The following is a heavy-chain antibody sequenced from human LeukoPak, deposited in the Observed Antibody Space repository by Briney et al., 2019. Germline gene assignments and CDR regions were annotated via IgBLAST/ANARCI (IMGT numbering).Heavy chain of an antibody. CDR2: ISHSGST. V-gene: IGHV4-34*01. D-gene: IGHD2-8*01. CDR1: GGSFSGYY. Sequence: SETLSLTCAVYGGSFSGYYWSWIRQPPGKGLEWIGEISHSGSTNYNPSLKSRVTISVDTSKNQFSLKLSSVTAADTAVYYCARVMRGIDYWGQGTLVTVSS. CDR3: ARVMRGIDY. J-gene: IGHJ4*02.